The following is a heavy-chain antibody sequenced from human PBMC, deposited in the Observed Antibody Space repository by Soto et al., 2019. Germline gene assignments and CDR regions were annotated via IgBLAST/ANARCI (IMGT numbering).Heavy chain of an antibody. V-gene: IGHV2-26*01. CDR1: GFSLSNTRMG. D-gene: IGHD4-17*01. Sequence: QVTLKESGPVLVKPTETLTLTCTVSGFSLSNTRMGVSWIRQPPGKALEWLAHIFSNDEKSYSTSLRSRLTISKDTSKSQVVHTMTNMDPVDTATYYCARMGGTTVVTPFDYWGQGTLVTVSS. CDR2: IFSNDEK. CDR3: ARMGGTTVVTPFDY. J-gene: IGHJ4*02.